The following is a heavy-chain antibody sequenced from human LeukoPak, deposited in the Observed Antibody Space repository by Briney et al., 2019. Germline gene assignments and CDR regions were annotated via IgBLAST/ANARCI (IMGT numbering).Heavy chain of an antibody. CDR1: GYTFTGYY. Sequence: GSSVTVSCKASGYTFTGYYMHWVRPAPGQGLEWMGWINPNSGGTNDAQKFPGSVTMTRDTSISTAYMELSRLRSDDTAVYYCARPSRRGYSYGASDDYYYYYYMDVWGKGTTVTVSS. CDR2: INPNSGGT. D-gene: IGHD5-18*01. J-gene: IGHJ6*03. V-gene: IGHV1-2*02. CDR3: ARPSRRGYSYGASDDYYYYYYMDV.